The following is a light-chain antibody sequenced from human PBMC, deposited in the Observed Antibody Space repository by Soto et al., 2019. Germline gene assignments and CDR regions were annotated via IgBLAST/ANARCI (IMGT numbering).Light chain of an antibody. Sequence: EIVLSQSPGTLSLSPGDRATLSCRASQRVTSSNLAWYQQKPGQAPRLLIYGASSRATGTPDRISGGGSGTHFTLTISRLEPEDFAVYYCQHYVTSSITFGQGTRLEIK. CDR2: GAS. J-gene: IGKJ5*01. CDR1: QRVTSSN. CDR3: QHYVTSSIT. V-gene: IGKV3-20*01.